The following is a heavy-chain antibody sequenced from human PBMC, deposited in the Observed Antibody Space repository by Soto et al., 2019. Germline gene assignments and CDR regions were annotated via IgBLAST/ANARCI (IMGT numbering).Heavy chain of an antibody. Sequence: SETLSLTCAVYGGSFSGYYWIWIRQPPGKGLEWIGEINHSGSTNYNPSLKSRVTISVDTSKNQFSLKLSSVTAADTAVYYCARAHQQLGVDYWGQGTLVTVSS. CDR1: GGSFSGYY. V-gene: IGHV4-34*01. D-gene: IGHD6-13*01. CDR3: ARAHQQLGVDY. CDR2: INHSGST. J-gene: IGHJ4*02.